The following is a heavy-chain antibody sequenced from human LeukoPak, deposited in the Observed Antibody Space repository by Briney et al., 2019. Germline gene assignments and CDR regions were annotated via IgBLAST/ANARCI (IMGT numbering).Heavy chain of an antibody. J-gene: IGHJ4*02. CDR1: GGSFSGYY. Sequence: ETLSLTCAVYGGSFSGYYWSWIRQPPGKGLEWIGEISHSGSTNYNPSLKSRVTISVDTSKNQFSLKLSSVTAADTAVYYCASFPYSGPQLVYWGQGTLVTVSS. V-gene: IGHV4-34*01. CDR3: ASFPYSGPQLVY. D-gene: IGHD6-19*01. CDR2: ISHSGST.